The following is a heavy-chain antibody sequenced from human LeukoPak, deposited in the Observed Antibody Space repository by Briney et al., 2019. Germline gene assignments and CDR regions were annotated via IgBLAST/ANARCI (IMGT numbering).Heavy chain of an antibody. CDR3: ARQVLPYGLDV. CDR1: GGSISSSNNY. V-gene: IGHV4-39*01. Sequence: SETLSLTCTVSGGSISSSNNYWGWMRQPPGKGLEWIGSIYYSGSTDYNPSLKSRVTISADTSKNQFSLKLSSVTAADTAVYYCARQVLPYGLDVWGQGTTVTVPS. J-gene: IGHJ6*02. D-gene: IGHD2-15*01. CDR2: IYYSGST.